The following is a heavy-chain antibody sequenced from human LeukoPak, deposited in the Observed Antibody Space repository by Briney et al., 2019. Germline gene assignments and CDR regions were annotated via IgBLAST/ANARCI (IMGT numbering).Heavy chain of an antibody. J-gene: IGHJ4*02. CDR1: GFMFSTYS. CDR3: ARGSLSDY. V-gene: IGHV3-48*04. CDR2: ISGTSSTI. Sequence: PGGSLRLSCAASGFMFSTYSMNWVRQAPGKGLEWVSYISGTSSTIRYANSVKGRFTISRDNAKDSLYLQMNSLRAEDTAVYYCARGSLSDYWGQGTLVTVSS. D-gene: IGHD2/OR15-2a*01.